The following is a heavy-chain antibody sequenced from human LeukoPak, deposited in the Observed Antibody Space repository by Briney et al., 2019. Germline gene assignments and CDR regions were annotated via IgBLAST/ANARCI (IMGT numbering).Heavy chain of an antibody. D-gene: IGHD6-19*01. V-gene: IGHV3-23*01. CDR2: ITGGGTT. Sequence: GKALECVSCITGGGTTYYAGSVKGRVTISRDNSKNTLYLQMNSLRAEDTAVYYCAKYWHWLDLDEWGRGTLV. J-gene: IGHJ4*02. CDR3: AKYWHWLDLDE.